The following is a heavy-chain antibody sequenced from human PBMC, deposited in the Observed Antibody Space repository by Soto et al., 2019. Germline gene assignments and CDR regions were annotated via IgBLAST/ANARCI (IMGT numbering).Heavy chain of an antibody. V-gene: IGHV3-21*01. CDR1: GFTFSSYS. CDR3: ARVGVATSYYYYYMDV. D-gene: IGHD3-3*01. J-gene: IGHJ6*03. Sequence: EVQLVESGGGLVKPGGSLRLSCAASGFTFSSYSMNWVRQAPGKGLEWVSSISSSSSYIYYGDSVKGRFTISRDNAKNSLYLQMNSLRAEDTAVYYCARVGVATSYYYYYMDVWGKGTTVTVSS. CDR2: ISSSSSYI.